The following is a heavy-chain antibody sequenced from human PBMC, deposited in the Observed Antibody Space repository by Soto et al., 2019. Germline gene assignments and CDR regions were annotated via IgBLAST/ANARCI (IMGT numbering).Heavy chain of an antibody. CDR1: GDSVSSHY. CDR3: AREPLAHSYFDF. Sequence: SETLSLTCTVSGDSVSSHYWSWIRQPAGKGLEWLGRLYNDERTNYNPSLKSRVTMSMDTSRNQFSLKLTSVTAADSAVYFCAREPLAHSYFDFWGQGILVTVSS. J-gene: IGHJ4*02. V-gene: IGHV4-4*07. CDR2: LYNDERT.